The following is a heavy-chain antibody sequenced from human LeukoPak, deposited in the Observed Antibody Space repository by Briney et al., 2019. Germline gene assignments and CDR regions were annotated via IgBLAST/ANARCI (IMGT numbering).Heavy chain of an antibody. D-gene: IGHD4-23*01. J-gene: IGHJ4*02. CDR2: ISGSAGST. CDR3: AEDRSGGNYATFDY. CDR1: GFTFSSYA. V-gene: IGHV3-23*01. Sequence: GGSLRLSCAASGFTFSSYAMSWVRQAPGKGLEWVSAISGSAGSTYYADSVKGRFTISRDNSKNTLFLQMNSLRAEDTALYYCAEDRSGGNYATFDYWGQGTLVTVSS.